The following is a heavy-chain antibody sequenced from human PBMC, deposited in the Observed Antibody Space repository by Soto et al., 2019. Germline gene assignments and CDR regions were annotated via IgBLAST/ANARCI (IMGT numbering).Heavy chain of an antibody. J-gene: IGHJ5*02. Sequence: PSETLSLTCTVSGGSISSGDYYWSWIRQPPGKGLEWIGHIYHSGITYYNPSLRSRITISIDTSKNQFSLKLSSVTAADTAVYYCARGDIVLPHSWFDPWGQGTLVTVSS. CDR3: ARGDIVLPHSWFDP. CDR2: IYHSGIT. CDR1: GGSISSGDYY. D-gene: IGHD2-8*01. V-gene: IGHV4-30-4*01.